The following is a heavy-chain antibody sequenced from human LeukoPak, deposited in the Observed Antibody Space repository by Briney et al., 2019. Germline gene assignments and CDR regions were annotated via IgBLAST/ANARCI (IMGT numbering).Heavy chain of an antibody. CDR3: ARGKKRPDAFDI. D-gene: IGHD6-25*01. CDR1: GYTFTSYD. J-gene: IGHJ3*02. Sequence: ASVKVSCKASGYTFTSYDINWVRQATGQGLEWMGWMNPNSGNTGYAQKFQGRVTITRNTSISTAYVELSSLRSEGTAVYYCARGKKRPDAFDIWGQGTMVTVSS. V-gene: IGHV1-8*03. CDR2: MNPNSGNT.